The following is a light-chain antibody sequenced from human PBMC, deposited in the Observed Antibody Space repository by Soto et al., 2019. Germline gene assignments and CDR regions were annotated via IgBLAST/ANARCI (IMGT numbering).Light chain of an antibody. CDR1: QSVSSSY. CDR3: QQYGSSPSIT. V-gene: IGKV3-20*01. Sequence: ESVLMQFVATLSFSPGERATLSCRASQSVSSSYVDWYQQKPGQAPRLLIYGASSRATGIPDRFSGSGSGTDFTLTISRLESEDFAVYYCQQYGSSPSITFGQGTRLEIK. J-gene: IGKJ5*01. CDR2: GAS.